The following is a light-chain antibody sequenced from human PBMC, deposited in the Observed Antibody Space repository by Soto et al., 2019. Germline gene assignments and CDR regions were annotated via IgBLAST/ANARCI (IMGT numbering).Light chain of an antibody. CDR1: QSISSW. Sequence: DIQMTQSPSTLSASVGDRVTITCRASQSISSWLAWYQQKPWKAPKLLIYDASSLESGVPSRFSGSGSGTEFTLTSSSLHPDDFATYYCQQYNSYWTFGQGTKVEIK. CDR3: QQYNSYWT. V-gene: IGKV1-5*01. J-gene: IGKJ1*01. CDR2: DAS.